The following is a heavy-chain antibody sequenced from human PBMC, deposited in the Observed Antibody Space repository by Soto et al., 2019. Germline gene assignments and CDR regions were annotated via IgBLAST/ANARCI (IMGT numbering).Heavy chain of an antibody. CDR1: GFTVSSNY. Sequence: EVQLVETGGGLIQPGGSLRLSCAASGFTVSSNYMSWVRQAPGKGLEWVSGIYSGGSTYYADSVKGRLTISRDHSKNTLYLQMNSLRAEDTAVYYCVRDRGVSPPNYYHYGMDVWGQGTTVTFSS. CDR2: IYSGGST. CDR3: VRDRGVSPPNYYHYGMDV. D-gene: IGHD3-10*01. J-gene: IGHJ6*02. V-gene: IGHV3-53*02.